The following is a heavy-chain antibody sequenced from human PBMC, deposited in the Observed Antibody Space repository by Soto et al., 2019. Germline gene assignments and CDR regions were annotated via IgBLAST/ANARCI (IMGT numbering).Heavy chain of an antibody. V-gene: IGHV1-58*02. CDR2: IVVGSGNT. CDR1: GFTFTSSA. J-gene: IGHJ6*02. CDR3: ARDLGVTTPPPYRYYYYGMDV. Sequence: SVKVSCKASGFTFTSSAMQWVRQARGQRLEWIGWIVVGSGNTNYAQKFQGWVTMTRDTSISTAYMELSRLRSDDTAVCYCARDLGVTTPPPYRYYYYGMDVWGQGTTVTVSS. D-gene: IGHD4-17*01.